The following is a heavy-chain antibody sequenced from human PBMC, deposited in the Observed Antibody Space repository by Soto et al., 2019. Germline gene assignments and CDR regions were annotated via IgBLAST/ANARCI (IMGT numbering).Heavy chain of an antibody. D-gene: IGHD5-12*01. CDR1: GYSFTSYD. V-gene: IGHV1-8*01. J-gene: IGHJ3*02. Sequence: QVQLVQSGADVKKPGASVRVSCKAAGYSFTSYDINWVRQATGQGLEWMGWMNPYSGNRGYAQKFQGRVTMTWNTSTSTAYMELSSLRSEDTAVYYCARGGFYSAYRVDAFDIWGQGTMAPVSS. CDR2: MNPYSGNR. CDR3: ARGGFYSAYRVDAFDI.